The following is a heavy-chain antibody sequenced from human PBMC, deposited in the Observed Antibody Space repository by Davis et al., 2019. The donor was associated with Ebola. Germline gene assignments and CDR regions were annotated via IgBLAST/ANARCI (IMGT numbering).Heavy chain of an antibody. D-gene: IGHD3-22*01. CDR3: ARDRATYYYDSSGPGSYWYFDL. Sequence: SETLSLTCTVSGGYISGYYWSWIRQPPGKGLEWIGNLYHGGGTNYSPSLKSRLTISVDTSKNQFSLKLSSVTAADTAVYYCARDRATYYYDSSGPGSYWYFDLWGRGTLVTVSS. J-gene: IGHJ2*01. V-gene: IGHV4-59*01. CDR1: GGYISGYY. CDR2: LYHGGGT.